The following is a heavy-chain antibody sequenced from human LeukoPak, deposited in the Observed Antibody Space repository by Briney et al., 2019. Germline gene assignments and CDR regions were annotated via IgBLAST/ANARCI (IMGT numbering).Heavy chain of an antibody. Sequence: PSETLSLTCTVSGYSISSGYYWGWIRQPPGKGLEWIGNIYHSGSTNYNPSLRSRVTISVDKSKNQFSLKLSSVTAADTAVYYCARWAPGGSERIDAFDIWGQGTMVTVSS. CDR2: IYHSGST. J-gene: IGHJ3*02. V-gene: IGHV4-38-2*02. D-gene: IGHD1-26*01. CDR1: GYSISSGYY. CDR3: ARWAPGGSERIDAFDI.